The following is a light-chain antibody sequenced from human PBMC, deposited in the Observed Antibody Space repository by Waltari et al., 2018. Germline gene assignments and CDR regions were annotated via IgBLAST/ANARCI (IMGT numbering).Light chain of an antibody. V-gene: IGKV3-15*01. Sequence: TAVTQSPVTLSVSPGERATLSCRTTQSIGSSLAWYQQKPGQAPRLLIYHASTRATGIPARFSGSGSETEFTLTISSLQSEDFAVYYCQQYNNWPPGTFGQGTKVEV. CDR2: HAS. J-gene: IGKJ1*01. CDR1: QSIGSS. CDR3: QQYNNWPPGT.